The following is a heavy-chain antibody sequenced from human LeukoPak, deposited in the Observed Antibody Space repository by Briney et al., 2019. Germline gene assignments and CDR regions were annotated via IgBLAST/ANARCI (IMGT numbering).Heavy chain of an antibody. V-gene: IGHV4-61*08. CDR2: IFYSGST. J-gene: IGHJ5*02. CDR1: GGSISSSGYY. CDR3: ATCRDEFGDYGFTS. Sequence: PSETLSLTCTVSGGSISSSGYYWTWIRQHPGKGLEWLGYIFYSGSTYYNPSLKSRVTISVDTSKNLFSLKLTSVTAADTAMYYCATCRDEFGDYGFTSWGQGTLVTVSS. D-gene: IGHD4-17*01.